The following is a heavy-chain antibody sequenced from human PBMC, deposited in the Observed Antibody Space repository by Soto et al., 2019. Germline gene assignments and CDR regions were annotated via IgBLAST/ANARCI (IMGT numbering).Heavy chain of an antibody. CDR1: GGTFSSYA. D-gene: IGHD6-13*01. V-gene: IGHV1-69*06. Sequence: SVKVSCKASGGTFSSYAISWVRQSPGQGLEWMGGIIPIFGTANYAQKFQGRVTITADKSTSTAYMELSSLRSEDTAVYYCAKDFGYSSSWYPRGWFDPWGQGTLVTVSS. J-gene: IGHJ5*02. CDR2: IIPIFGTA. CDR3: AKDFGYSSSWYPRGWFDP.